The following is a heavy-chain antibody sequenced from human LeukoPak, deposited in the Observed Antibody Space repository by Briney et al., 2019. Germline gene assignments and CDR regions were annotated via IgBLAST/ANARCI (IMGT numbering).Heavy chain of an antibody. CDR3: ARSIAARLEAFDI. D-gene: IGHD6-6*01. Sequence: SETLSLTCTVSSGSINNYFWSWLRQPAEKGLEWIGRIYTSGSTNYNPSLKSRVTISVDTSKNQFSLKLSSVTAADTAVYYCARSIAARLEAFDIWGQGTMVTVSS. V-gene: IGHV4-4*07. CDR1: SGSINNYF. CDR2: IYTSGST. J-gene: IGHJ3*02.